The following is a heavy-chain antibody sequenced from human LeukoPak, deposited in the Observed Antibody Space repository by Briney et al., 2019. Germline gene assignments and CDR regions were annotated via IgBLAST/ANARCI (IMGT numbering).Heavy chain of an antibody. CDR2: INSDGGKT. D-gene: IGHD1-26*01. CDR1: GFAFHALA. CDR3: ATWAFYHDLDV. V-gene: IGHV3-43*02. J-gene: IGHJ6*02. Sequence: GGSLRLSCAASGFAFHALAMHWVRQAPGKGLEWVSLINSDGGKTYYADSVRGRFTIPRDNSKNSLYLQMNSLRTEDTALYYCATWAFYHDLDVWGQGTTVTVSS.